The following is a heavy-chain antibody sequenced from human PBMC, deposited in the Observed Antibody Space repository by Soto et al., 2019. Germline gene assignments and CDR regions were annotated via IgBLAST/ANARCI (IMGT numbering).Heavy chain of an antibody. CDR2: VSGGGGST. CDR3: ATRQYSSSWYWPLDY. CDR1: GFTFSSYA. D-gene: IGHD6-13*01. J-gene: IGHJ4*02. V-gene: IGHV3-23*01. Sequence: PGGSLRLSCAASGFTFSSYAMTWVRQAPGKGLEWVSAVSGGGGSTYYADSVKGRFTISRDNSKNTLYLEMNSLRVEDTAVFFCATRQYSSSWYWPLDYWGQGTLVTVSS.